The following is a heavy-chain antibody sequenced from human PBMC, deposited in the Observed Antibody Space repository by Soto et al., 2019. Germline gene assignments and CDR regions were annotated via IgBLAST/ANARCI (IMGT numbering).Heavy chain of an antibody. CDR1: GFTVSSNY. V-gene: IGHV3-53*01. J-gene: IGHJ4*02. CDR3: ARVFNNYYGSGSYYE. Sequence: GGSLRLSCAASGFTVSSNYMLWARQAPGKGLEWVSVIYSGGSTYYADSVKGRFTISRDNSKNTLYLHMNSLRAQDTAVYYCARVFNNYYGSGSYYEWGQGT. D-gene: IGHD3-10*01. CDR2: IYSGGST.